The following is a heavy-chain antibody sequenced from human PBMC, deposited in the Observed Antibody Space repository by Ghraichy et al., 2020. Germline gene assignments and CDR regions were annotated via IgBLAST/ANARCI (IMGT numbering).Heavy chain of an antibody. CDR3: ARITMIVVEPANDAFDI. Sequence: ASVKVSCKASGYTFTSYDINWVRQATGQGLEWMGWMNPNSGNTGYAQKFQGRVTMTRNTSISTAYMELSSLRSEDTAVYYCARITMIVVEPANDAFDIWGQGTMVTVSS. CDR1: GYTFTSYD. V-gene: IGHV1-8*01. CDR2: MNPNSGNT. J-gene: IGHJ3*02. D-gene: IGHD3-22*01.